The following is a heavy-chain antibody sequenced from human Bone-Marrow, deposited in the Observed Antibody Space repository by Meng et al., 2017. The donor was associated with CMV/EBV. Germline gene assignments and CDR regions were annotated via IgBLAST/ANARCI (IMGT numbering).Heavy chain of an antibody. D-gene: IGHD2-2*01. Sequence: GESLKISCGASGFTFNSYAMSWVRQAPGKGLEWVSTISGSGASTYYADSVKGRFTISRDNPKNTLYLQMNGLRADDTAVYYCARDRLPAADYYYFGMDVWGQGTTVTVSS. CDR3: ARDRLPAADYYYFGMDV. CDR2: ISGSGAST. V-gene: IGHV3-23*01. CDR1: GFTFNSYA. J-gene: IGHJ6*02.